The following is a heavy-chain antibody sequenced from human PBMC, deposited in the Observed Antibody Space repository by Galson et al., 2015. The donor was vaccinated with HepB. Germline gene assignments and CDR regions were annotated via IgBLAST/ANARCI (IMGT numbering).Heavy chain of an antibody. V-gene: IGHV1-69*13. CDR2: FIPIFGKA. J-gene: IGHJ1*01. D-gene: IGHD6-13*01. Sequence: SVKVSCKASGDTFFNSAISWVRQAPGQGLEWIGGFIPIFGKAKYAQRFKDRVTITVDEYTSTGFLELTSLRSEDTAVYYCATPKPLGDEQQLGIWGQGTLVTVS. CDR3: ATPKPLGDEQQLGI. CDR1: GDTFFNSA.